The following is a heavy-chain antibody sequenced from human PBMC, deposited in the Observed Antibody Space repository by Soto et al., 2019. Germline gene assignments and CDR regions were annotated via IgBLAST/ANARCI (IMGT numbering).Heavy chain of an antibody. CDR2: ISSSGDSA. V-gene: IGHV3-23*01. J-gene: IGHJ4*02. CDR1: GFTFGSYA. CDR3: AKDPPLSSGWYPDY. Sequence: GGSLRLSCAASGFTFGSYAMIWVRQAPGKGLVWVSTISSSGDSAYYADSVKGRFTISRDNSKNTLYPQMNSLRAEDTAVYYCAKDPPLSSGWYPDYWGQGTLVTVSS. D-gene: IGHD6-19*01.